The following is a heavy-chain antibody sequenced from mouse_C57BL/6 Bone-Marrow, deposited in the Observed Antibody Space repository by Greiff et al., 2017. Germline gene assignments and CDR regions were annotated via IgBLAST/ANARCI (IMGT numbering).Heavy chain of an antibody. CDR2: LDPSDSYT. Sequence: QVQLQQPGAELVMPGASVKLSCKASGYTFTSYWMHWVKQGPGQGLEWIGELDPSDSYTNYNQKFKGKSTLTVDKSSSTAYMQLSSLTSEDSAVYYCARENYYYGSAWFAYWGQGTLVTVSA. D-gene: IGHD1-1*01. CDR3: ARENYYYGSAWFAY. CDR1: GYTFTSYW. V-gene: IGHV1-69*01. J-gene: IGHJ3*01.